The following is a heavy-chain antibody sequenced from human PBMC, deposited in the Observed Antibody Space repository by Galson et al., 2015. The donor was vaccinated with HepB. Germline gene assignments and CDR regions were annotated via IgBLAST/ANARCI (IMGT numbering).Heavy chain of an antibody. CDR2: IYTSGST. Sequence: TLSLTCTVSGGSISSGSYYWSWIRQPAGKGLEWIGRIYTSGSTNYNPSPKSRVTMSVDTSKNQFSLKLSSVTAADTAVYYCARAIVRYYYYYMDVWGKGTTVTVSS. V-gene: IGHV4-61*02. D-gene: IGHD3-16*02. CDR1: GGSISSGSYY. CDR3: ARAIVRYYYYYMDV. J-gene: IGHJ6*03.